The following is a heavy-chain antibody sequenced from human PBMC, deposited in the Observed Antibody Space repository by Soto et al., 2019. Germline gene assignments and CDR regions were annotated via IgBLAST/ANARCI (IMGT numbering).Heavy chain of an antibody. CDR2: IYYSGST. V-gene: IGHV4-59*08. J-gene: IGHJ4*02. D-gene: IGHD7-27*01. CDR3: ARRSGSCFDY. CDR1: GGSISSYY. Sequence: QVQLQESGPGLVKPSETLSLTCTVSGGSISSYYWSWIRQPPGKGLEWIGYIYYSGSTNYNPSLXSXAXIXXDTSKNQFSLKLSSVTAADTAVYYCARRSGSCFDYWRQGTLVTVSS.